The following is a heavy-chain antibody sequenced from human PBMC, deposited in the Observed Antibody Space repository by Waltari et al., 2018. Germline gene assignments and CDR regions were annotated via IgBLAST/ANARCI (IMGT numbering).Heavy chain of an antibody. CDR1: GYTFTGYY. D-gene: IGHD1-26*01. CDR3: ARVGATNRVFDY. V-gene: IGHV1-2*02. Sequence: QVQLVQSGAEVKKPGASVKVSCKASGYTFTGYYMHWVRQAPGQGLEWMGWINPNRGGTNYAQKFQGRVTMTRDTSISTAYMELSRLRSDDTAVYYCARVGATNRVFDYWGQGTLVTVSS. J-gene: IGHJ4*02. CDR2: INPNRGGT.